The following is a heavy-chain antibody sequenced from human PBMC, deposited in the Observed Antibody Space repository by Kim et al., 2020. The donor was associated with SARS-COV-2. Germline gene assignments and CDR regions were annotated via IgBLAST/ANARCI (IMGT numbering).Heavy chain of an antibody. CDR1: GFTFSDYY. CDR2: ISSSSSYT. J-gene: IGHJ2*01. D-gene: IGHD6-19*01. CDR3: ARDPETYSSGWYWYFDL. Sequence: GGSLRLSCAASGFTFSDYYMSWIRQAPGKGLEWVSYISSSSSYTNYADSVKGRFTISRDNAKNSLYLQMNSLRAEDTAVYYCARDPETYSSGWYWYFDLWGRGTLVTVSS. V-gene: IGHV3-11*06.